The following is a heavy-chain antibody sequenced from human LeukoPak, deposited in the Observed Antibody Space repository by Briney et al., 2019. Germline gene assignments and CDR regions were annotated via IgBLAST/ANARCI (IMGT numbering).Heavy chain of an antibody. V-gene: IGHV3-9*01. Sequence: PGRSLRLSCAASGFTFDDYAMHWVRQAPGKGLEWVSGISWNSGSIGYADSVKGRFTISRDNAKNSLYLQMNSLRAEDTALYYCAKGPLYDSSGSFDYWGQGTLVTVSS. CDR3: AKGPLYDSSGSFDY. J-gene: IGHJ4*02. CDR1: GFTFDDYA. D-gene: IGHD3-22*01. CDR2: ISWNSGSI.